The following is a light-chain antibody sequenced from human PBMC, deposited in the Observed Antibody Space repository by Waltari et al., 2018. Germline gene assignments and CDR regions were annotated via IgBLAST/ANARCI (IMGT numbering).Light chain of an antibody. J-gene: IGLJ1*01. V-gene: IGLV2-14*03. CDR1: ISDIGVYNY. Sequence: QSALTQPASVSGSPGQSITISCTGTISDIGVYNYVSWYQQHPGNAPKLMLFDVGNRPSGVSDRFSGSRSGNTASLTISGLQAEDEADYYCSSYTTGSTYVFGTGTKVTVL. CDR2: DVG. CDR3: SSYTTGSTYV.